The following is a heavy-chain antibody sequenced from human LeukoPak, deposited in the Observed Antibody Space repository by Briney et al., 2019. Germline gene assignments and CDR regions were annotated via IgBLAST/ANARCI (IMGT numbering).Heavy chain of an antibody. D-gene: IGHD3-22*01. CDR2: ISSSGST. CDR3: ARGGASTYYDSGGFFPY. CDR1: GGSISSFF. Sequence: SETLSLTCTVSGGSISSFFWNWIRQSPGKGLEWIGYISSSGSTNSNPSLKSRVTISVDTSKNQFSLKLNSVTAADTAVYYCARGGASTYYDSGGFFPYWVQGAPVTVSS. V-gene: IGHV4-59*01. J-gene: IGHJ4*02.